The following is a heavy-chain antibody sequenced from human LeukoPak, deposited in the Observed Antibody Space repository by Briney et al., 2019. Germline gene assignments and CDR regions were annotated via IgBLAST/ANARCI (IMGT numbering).Heavy chain of an antibody. J-gene: IGHJ3*02. V-gene: IGHV3-30-3*01. CDR2: ISNGGTNS. Sequence: GGSLRLSCVASGRTFSSYAMHWVRQAAGKGLDWVAVISNGGTNSYYADSVKGRFTISRDNSKNTLYLQMNSLRAEDTAVYYCARGVYNGAFDIWGQGTTVTVSS. CDR1: GRTFSSYA. D-gene: IGHD5-24*01. CDR3: ARGVYNGAFDI.